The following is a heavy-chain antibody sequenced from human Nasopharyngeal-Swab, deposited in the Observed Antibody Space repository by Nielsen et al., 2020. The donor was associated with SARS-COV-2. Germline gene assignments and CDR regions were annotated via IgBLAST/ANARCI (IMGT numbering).Heavy chain of an antibody. CDR2: IYYSGTT. J-gene: IGHJ4*02. Sequence: GSLRLSCTISGDSISNNNYYWGWIRQPPGKGLEWIGMIYYSGTTYDNPSLKSRVTISVDTSESQFSLKLNSVTAADTAVYYCARRDRYYDFWTDWGQGTLVTVSS. D-gene: IGHD3-3*01. CDR1: GDSISNNNYY. V-gene: IGHV4-39*01. CDR3: ARRDRYYDFWTD.